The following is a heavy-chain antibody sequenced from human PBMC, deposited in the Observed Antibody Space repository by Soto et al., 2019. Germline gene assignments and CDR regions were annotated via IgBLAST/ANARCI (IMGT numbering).Heavy chain of an antibody. V-gene: IGHV5-51*01. CDR3: ARRHSLYDGSVPSDYFDY. J-gene: IGHJ4*02. CDR2: IDPGDSDT. D-gene: IGHD2-8*01. Sequence: PGESLKISCQGSGYTFTSYWIAWVRQMPGEGLEWMGIIDPGDSDTRYSPSFQGQVTISVDKSINTAYLQWSRLKASDTAMYYCARRHSLYDGSVPSDYFDYWGQGTLVTVPS. CDR1: GYTFTSYW.